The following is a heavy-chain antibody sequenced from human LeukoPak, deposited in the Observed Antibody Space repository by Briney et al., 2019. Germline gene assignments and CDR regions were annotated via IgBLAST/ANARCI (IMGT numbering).Heavy chain of an antibody. CDR3: AKEASTRYSSSPMDV. CDR2: ISGSGGST. Sequence: GGSLRLSCAASGFTFSTYAMTWVRQPPGKGLEWVSAISGSGGSTYYANSVKGRFTISRDNSKNTLYLQMNSLRAEDTAVYYCAKEASTRYSSSPMDVWGKGTTVTVSS. J-gene: IGHJ6*03. CDR1: GFTFSTYA. V-gene: IGHV3-23*01. D-gene: IGHD6-13*01.